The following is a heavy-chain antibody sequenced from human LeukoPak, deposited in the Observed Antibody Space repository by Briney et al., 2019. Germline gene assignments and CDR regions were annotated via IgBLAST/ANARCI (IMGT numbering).Heavy chain of an antibody. Sequence: GASVKVSCKASGYTFTSYGISWVRQAPGQGLEWMGWISAYNGNTNYAQKLQGRVTMTTDTSTSTAYMELRSLRSDDTAVYYCVRDPEYSSGLKYYYYYYGMDVWGQGTTVTVSS. CDR1: GYTFTSYG. J-gene: IGHJ6*02. CDR3: VRDPEYSSGLKYYYYYYGMDV. V-gene: IGHV1-18*01. CDR2: ISAYNGNT. D-gene: IGHD6-19*01.